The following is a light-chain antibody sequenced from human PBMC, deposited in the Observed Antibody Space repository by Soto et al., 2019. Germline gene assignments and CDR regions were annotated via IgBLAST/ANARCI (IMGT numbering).Light chain of an antibody. V-gene: IGKV1-5*03. CDR2: KAS. J-gene: IGKJ2*01. CDR3: QQYNSYSYT. Sequence: DIQMTQSPSTLSASAGDRVTITCRASQTINSWLASYQHKPGKAPRLLIYKASSLESGVPSRFSGSGSGTEFTLTISSLQPDDFATYYCQQYNSYSYTFGHGTKLEIK. CDR1: QTINSW.